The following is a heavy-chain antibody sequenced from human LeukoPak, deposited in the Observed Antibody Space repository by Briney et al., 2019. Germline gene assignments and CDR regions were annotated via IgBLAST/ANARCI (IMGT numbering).Heavy chain of an antibody. J-gene: IGHJ5*02. Sequence: GGSLRLSCTASGFTFSSYGMHWVRQAPGTGLEWVAFIRSDGSNKNYADSVKGRFTISRDNSKNTLYLQMNSLRPDDTAVYYCAKDYSKTSYYGSGTHYRPNWFDPWGQGTLVTVSS. CDR2: IRSDGSNK. V-gene: IGHV3-30*02. D-gene: IGHD3-10*01. CDR3: AKDYSKTSYYGSGTHYRPNWFDP. CDR1: GFTFSSYG.